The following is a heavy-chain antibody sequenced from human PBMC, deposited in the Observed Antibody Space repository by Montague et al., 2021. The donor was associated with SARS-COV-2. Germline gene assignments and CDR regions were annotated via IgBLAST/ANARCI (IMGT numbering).Heavy chain of an antibody. CDR2: IDWDDDK. Sequence: PALVKPTQTLTLTCTFSGFSLSTSGMCVSWIRQPPGKALEWLARIDWDDDKYYSTSLKTRLTISKDTSKNQVVLTMTNMDPVDTATYYRAQGYCSSTSCYENWFDPWGQGTLVTVSS. D-gene: IGHD2-2*01. CDR1: GFSLSTSGMC. J-gene: IGHJ5*02. V-gene: IGHV2-70*11. CDR3: AQGYCSSTSCYENWFDP.